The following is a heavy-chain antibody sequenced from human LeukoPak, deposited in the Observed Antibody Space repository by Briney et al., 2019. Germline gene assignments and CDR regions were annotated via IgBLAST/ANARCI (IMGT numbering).Heavy chain of an antibody. Sequence: PGRSLRLSCAASGFTFSSYSMNWVRQAPGKGLEWVSFISSSSSYIYYADSVKGRFTISRDNAKNSLYLQMNSLRAEDTAVYYCARADGGYGQRGDFDDWGQGTLVTVSS. D-gene: IGHD5-12*01. CDR3: ARADGGYGQRGDFDD. CDR1: GFTFSSYS. J-gene: IGHJ4*02. V-gene: IGHV3-21*01. CDR2: ISSSSSYI.